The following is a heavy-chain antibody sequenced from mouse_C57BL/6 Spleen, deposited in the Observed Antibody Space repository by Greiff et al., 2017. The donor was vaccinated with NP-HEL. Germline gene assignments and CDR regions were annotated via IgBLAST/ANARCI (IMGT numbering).Heavy chain of an antibody. CDR2: ISSGGDYI. CDR3: IRGSSSYWYFDV. J-gene: IGHJ1*03. Sequence: EVKVEESGEGLVKPGGSLKLSCAASGFTFSSYAMSWVRRTPEKRLEWVAYISSGGDYIYYADTVKGRFTISRDNARNTLYLQMSSLKSEDTAMYYCIRGSSSYWYFDVWGTGTTVTVSS. CDR1: GFTFSSYA. V-gene: IGHV5S21*01. D-gene: IGHD1-1*01.